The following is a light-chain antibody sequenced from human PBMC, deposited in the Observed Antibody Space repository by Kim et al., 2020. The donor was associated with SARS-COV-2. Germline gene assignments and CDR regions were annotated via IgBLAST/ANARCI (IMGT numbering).Light chain of an antibody. CDR1: DIGRKS. J-gene: IGLJ2*01. CDR3: QVWDSSTDHVI. V-gene: IGLV3-21*01. Sequence: SYEPTQPPSLSVAPGETATISCGGNDIGRKSVHWYQQRPGQAPALVIYFDKDRPSGIPERFSGSNSENSATLTISRVEVGDEADYYCQVWDSSTDHVIFGGGTQLTVL. CDR2: FDK.